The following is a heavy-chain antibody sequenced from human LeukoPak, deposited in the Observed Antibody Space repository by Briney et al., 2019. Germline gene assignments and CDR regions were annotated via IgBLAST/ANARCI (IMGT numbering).Heavy chain of an antibody. CDR3: ARDALGGITMVQGLFYGSGSYYKEIDY. J-gene: IGHJ4*02. D-gene: IGHD3-10*01. CDR1: GFTFSSYR. Sequence: GGSLRLSCAASGFTFSSYRMNWVRQAPGKGLEWVSYISRSGSTIYYADSVKGRFTISRDNANNSLYLQMNSLRDEDPAVYYCARDALGGITMVQGLFYGSGSYYKEIDYWGQGTLVTVSS. V-gene: IGHV3-48*02. CDR2: ISRSGSTI.